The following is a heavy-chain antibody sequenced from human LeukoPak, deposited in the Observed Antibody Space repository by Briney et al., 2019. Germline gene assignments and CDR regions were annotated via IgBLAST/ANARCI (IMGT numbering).Heavy chain of an antibody. CDR2: IYYSGSP. D-gene: IGHD2-15*01. V-gene: IGHV4-39*01. Sequence: SETLSLTCTVSGGSISSSSYYWGWIRQPPGKGLEWIGSIYYSGSPYYNPSLTSRVTISVDTSKNQFSLKLSSVTAADTAVYYCARSYCSGGSCYSTDLVAFDIWGQGTMVTVSS. J-gene: IGHJ3*02. CDR3: ARSYCSGGSCYSTDLVAFDI. CDR1: GGSISSSSYY.